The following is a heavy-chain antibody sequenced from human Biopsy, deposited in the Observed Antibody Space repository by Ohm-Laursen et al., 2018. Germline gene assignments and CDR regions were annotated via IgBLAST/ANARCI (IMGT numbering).Heavy chain of an antibody. Sequence: EASVKVSCKASGGTFSTTAISWVRQAPGQGLEWMGGIIPIFNTPKYAQRFQGRVTITADRSTTTAYMELSSLRSEDTAVYYCARDTELLSIGLDYNFGMVVWGQGTTVTVSS. CDR1: GGTFSTTA. V-gene: IGHV1-69*06. D-gene: IGHD2-15*01. J-gene: IGHJ6*02. CDR3: ARDTELLSIGLDYNFGMVV. CDR2: IIPIFNTP.